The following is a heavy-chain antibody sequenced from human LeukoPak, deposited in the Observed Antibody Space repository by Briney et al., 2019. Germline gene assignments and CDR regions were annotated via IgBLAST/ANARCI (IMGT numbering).Heavy chain of an antibody. CDR1: GGSISSSSYY. J-gene: IGHJ4*02. CDR2: IYYSGST. D-gene: IGHD5-24*01. CDR3: ASQVEMATSYFDY. Sequence: SETLSLTCTVSGGSISSSSYYWGWSRQPPGKGLEWIGSIYYSGSTYYNPSLKSRVTISVDTSKNQFSLKLSSVTAADTAVYYCASQVEMATSYFDYWGQGTLVTVSS. V-gene: IGHV4-39*01.